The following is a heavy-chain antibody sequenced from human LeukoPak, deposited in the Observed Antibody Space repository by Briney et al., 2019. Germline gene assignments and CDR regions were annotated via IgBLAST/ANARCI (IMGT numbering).Heavy chain of an antibody. CDR1: GGTFSSYA. CDR3: ARGYSGYSSGWYDY. Sequence: SVKVFCKASGGTFSSYAISWVRQAPGQGLEWMGRIIPIFGTANYAQKFQGRVTITTDESTSTAYMELSSLRSDDTAVYYCARGYSGYSSGWYDYWGQGTLVTVSS. D-gene: IGHD6-19*01. J-gene: IGHJ4*02. V-gene: IGHV1-69*05. CDR2: IIPIFGTA.